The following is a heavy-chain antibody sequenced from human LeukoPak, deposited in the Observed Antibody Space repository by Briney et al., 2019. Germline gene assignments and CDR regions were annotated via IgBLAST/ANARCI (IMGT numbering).Heavy chain of an antibody. CDR3: ARNWFDP. CDR2: IYSGGST. J-gene: IGHJ5*02. V-gene: IGHV3-53*05. CDR1: GFTVSSDD. Sequence: PGGSLRLSCAASGFTVSSDDMSWVRQAPGKGLEWVSVIYSGGSTYYADSVTGRFTISRDKSKNTVYLQMNSLRFEDPAMYYCARNWFDPLGQGTLVTVSS.